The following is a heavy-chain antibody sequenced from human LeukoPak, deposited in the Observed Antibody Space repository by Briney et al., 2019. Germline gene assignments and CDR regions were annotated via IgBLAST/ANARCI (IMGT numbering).Heavy chain of an antibody. D-gene: IGHD3-9*01. CDR2: INPNNGDT. J-gene: IGHJ4*02. CDR3: ARDSNYYDSTDYLDH. V-gene: IGHV1-2*02. CDR1: GYTFSGYY. Sequence: ASVKVSCKASGYTFSGYYIHWIRQAPGQGLEWMGWINPNNGDTKYAQTFHGRVTMTRDTSTRTAYMELSGLRYDDTALYYCARDSNYYDSTDYLDHWGQGSQIIVSS.